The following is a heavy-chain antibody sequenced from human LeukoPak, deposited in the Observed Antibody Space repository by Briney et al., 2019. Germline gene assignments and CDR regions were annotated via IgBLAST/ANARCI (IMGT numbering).Heavy chain of an antibody. CDR3: ARRLRYFDGDAFGI. J-gene: IGHJ3*02. V-gene: IGHV4-34*01. D-gene: IGHD3-9*01. CDR2: INHSGST. Sequence: SETLSLTCAVYGGSFSGYYWSWIRQPPGKGLEWIGEINHSGSTNYNPSLKSRVTISVDTSKNQFSLKLSSVTAADTAVYYCARRLRYFDGDAFGIWGQGTMVTVSS. CDR1: GGSFSGYY.